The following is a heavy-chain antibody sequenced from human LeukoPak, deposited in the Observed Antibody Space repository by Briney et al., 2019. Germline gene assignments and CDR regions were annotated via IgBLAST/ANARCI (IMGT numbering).Heavy chain of an antibody. V-gene: IGHV4-4*02. CDR2: VSQSGIT. CDR3: AREGRPYCAGDF. D-gene: IGHD1-1*01. Sequence: SETLSLTCAVSGDSISSSNWWSWVRQPPGKGLEWIGEVSQSGITNYNPSLKSRVSMSIDKSKNQLSLKLNSVTAADTAVYYCAREGRPYCAGDFWGQGTLVTVSS. CDR1: GDSISSSNW. J-gene: IGHJ4*02.